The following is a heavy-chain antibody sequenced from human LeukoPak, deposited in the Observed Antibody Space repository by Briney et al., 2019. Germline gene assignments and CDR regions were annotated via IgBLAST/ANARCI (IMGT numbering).Heavy chain of an antibody. Sequence: SETLSLTCDVYGGSFSGYYWSWIRQPPEKGLEWIGEINHSGSTNYNPSLKSRVTISVDTSKNQFSLKLSSVTAADTAVYYCVISWRQVYYFDYWGQGTLVTVSS. D-gene: IGHD6-13*01. CDR2: INHSGST. CDR1: GGSFSGYY. J-gene: IGHJ4*02. V-gene: IGHV4-34*01. CDR3: VISWRQVYYFDY.